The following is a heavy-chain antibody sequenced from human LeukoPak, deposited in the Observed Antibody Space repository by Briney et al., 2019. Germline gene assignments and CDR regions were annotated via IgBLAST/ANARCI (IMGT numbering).Heavy chain of an antibody. CDR3: ARGLFAGGAGSFDY. CDR1: GGSFSGYY. CDR2: INLSGST. J-gene: IGHJ4*02. D-gene: IGHD3-10*01. Sequence: SETLSLTCAVYGGSFSGYYWSWIRQPPGKGLEWIGEINLSGSTNYNPSLKSRVTISVDTSKNQFSLKLSSVTAADTAVYYCARGLFAGGAGSFDYWGQGTLVAVSS. V-gene: IGHV4-34*01.